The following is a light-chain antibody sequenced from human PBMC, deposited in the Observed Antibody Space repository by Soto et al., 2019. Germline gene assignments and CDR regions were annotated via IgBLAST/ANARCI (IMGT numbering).Light chain of an antibody. CDR3: QQFKNYPIT. CDR2: AAS. J-gene: IGKJ5*01. V-gene: IGKV1-9*01. Sequence: IQLAQTPSSLSASVGDRVTFTCRASEDISSDLVWYQQKPGAAPKLLIYAASALHSGVPSRFSVSGSGTDFTLTISSLHPEDFAVYFCQQFKNYPITFGQGTRLQIK. CDR1: EDISSD.